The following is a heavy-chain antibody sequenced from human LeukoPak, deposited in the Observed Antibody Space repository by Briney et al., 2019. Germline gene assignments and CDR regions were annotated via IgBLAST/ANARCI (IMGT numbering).Heavy chain of an antibody. CDR1: GGSIRSYY. D-gene: IGHD1/OR15-1a*01. CDR3: ARQKWEQQGRDYYFNGLDV. Sequence: PSETLSLTCTVSGGSIRSYYWSWTRQPPGKGLEWIGYISYSGSTNYNASLESRVTMSVDTSKNQFSLKLSSVTAADTAVYYCARQKWEQQGRDYYFNGLDVWGPGTTVIVSS. V-gene: IGHV4-59*08. J-gene: IGHJ6*02. CDR2: ISYSGST.